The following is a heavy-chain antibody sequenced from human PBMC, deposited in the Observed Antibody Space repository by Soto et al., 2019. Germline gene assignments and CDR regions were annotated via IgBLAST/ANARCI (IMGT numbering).Heavy chain of an antibody. CDR2: ISYDGSNK. Sequence: QVQLVESGGGVAQPGRSLRLSCAASGFTFSSYAMHWVRQSPGKGLEWVAVISYDGSNKYYADSVKGRFTISRDNFKNTLYLQMNSLRADDTAVYYCARDLSSSVGYYYYGMEVWGQGTTVTVSS. CDR1: GFTFSSYA. CDR3: ARDLSSSVGYYYYGMEV. D-gene: IGHD1-26*01. J-gene: IGHJ6*02. V-gene: IGHV3-30-3*01.